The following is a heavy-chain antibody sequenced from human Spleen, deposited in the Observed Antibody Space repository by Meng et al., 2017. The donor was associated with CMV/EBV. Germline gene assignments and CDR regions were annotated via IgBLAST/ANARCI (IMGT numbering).Heavy chain of an antibody. J-gene: IGHJ4*02. D-gene: IGHD1-26*01. CDR2: IKSEGSGGTI. CDR1: GFNFRNDS. CDR3: ARGGPLGSYFDY. Sequence: GESLKISCAASGFNFRNDSMSWVRQAPGKGLEWIGRIKSEGSGGTIDYATPVEGRFTISRDDSKYTLFLQMNSLKTEDTAVYYCARGGPLGSYFDYWGQGALVTVSS. V-gene: IGHV3-15*01.